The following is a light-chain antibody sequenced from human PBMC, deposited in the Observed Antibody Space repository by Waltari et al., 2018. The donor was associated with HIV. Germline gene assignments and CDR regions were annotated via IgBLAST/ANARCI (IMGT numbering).Light chain of an antibody. CDR3: QSADISSWV. CDR1: ALPKQY. V-gene: IGLV3-25*03. Sequence: SYALTQPPSVSVSPGQTARITCPGDALPKQYAYWYQQKPGQAPVLVIYKDSERPSGIPERFSGSSSGTTVTLTISGVQAEDEADYYCQSADISSWVFGGGTKLTVL. CDR2: KDS. J-gene: IGLJ3*02.